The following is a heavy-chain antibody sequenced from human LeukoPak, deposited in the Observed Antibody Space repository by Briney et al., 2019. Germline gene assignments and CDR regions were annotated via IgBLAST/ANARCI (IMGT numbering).Heavy chain of an antibody. J-gene: IGHJ6*03. CDR3: VRQSRIFGIIRPGYMDV. CDR2: VFYSGST. V-gene: IGHV4-39*01. Sequence: TPSETLSLTCGVSGGSINTNTFFWGWIRQPPGKGLEWIGNVFYSGSTMYNLSLKSRVTMSIDTSKSQFSLSLSSVTAADTAMYWCVRQSRIFGIIRPGYMDVWGKGIMVSVSS. D-gene: IGHD3-3*01. CDR1: GGSINTNTFF.